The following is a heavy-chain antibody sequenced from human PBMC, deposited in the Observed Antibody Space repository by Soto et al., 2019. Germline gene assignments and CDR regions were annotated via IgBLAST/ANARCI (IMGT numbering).Heavy chain of an antibody. CDR2: IVGSDAKT. Sequence: DVQLSESGGDLVRPGGSLRLSCTTSGFSFASFALTWVRQAPGQGLEWVATIVGSDAKTHYADSVKGRFSISRDNSKNTLRLQMNSLRADDTAVYYCAKDGASGSYPPYYYFGMDVWGQGTTVTVSS. V-gene: IGHV3-23*01. J-gene: IGHJ6*02. D-gene: IGHD1-26*01. CDR1: GFSFASFA. CDR3: AKDGASGSYPPYYYFGMDV.